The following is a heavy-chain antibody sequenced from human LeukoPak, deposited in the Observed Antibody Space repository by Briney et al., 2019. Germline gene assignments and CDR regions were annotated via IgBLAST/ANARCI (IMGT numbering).Heavy chain of an antibody. V-gene: IGHV3-30*18. D-gene: IGHD6-13*01. CDR3: AKDFYSSSWTGDMDV. Sequence: PGGSLRLSCAASGFTFSSYGMHWVRQAPGKGLEWVAVISYDGSNKYYADSVKGRFTISRDNSKNTLYLQMNSLRAEDTAVYYCAKDFYSSSWTGDMDVWGQGTTVTVS. CDR1: GFTFSSYG. J-gene: IGHJ6*02. CDR2: ISYDGSNK.